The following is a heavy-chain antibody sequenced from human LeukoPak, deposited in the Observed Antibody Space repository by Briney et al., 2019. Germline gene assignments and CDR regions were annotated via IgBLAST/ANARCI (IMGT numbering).Heavy chain of an antibody. Sequence: GGSLSLSCAASGFTFSSYATSWVRQAPGKGLEWVSAISGSGGSTYYADSVKGRFTISRDNSKNTLYLQMNSLRAEDTAVYYCAKDSGRTAKSLFDPWGQGTLVTVSS. D-gene: IGHD2-15*01. V-gene: IGHV3-23*01. J-gene: IGHJ5*02. CDR3: AKDSGRTAKSLFDP. CDR1: GFTFSSYA. CDR2: ISGSGGST.